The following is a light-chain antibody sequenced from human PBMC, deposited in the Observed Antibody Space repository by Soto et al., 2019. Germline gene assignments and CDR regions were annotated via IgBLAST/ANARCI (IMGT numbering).Light chain of an antibody. J-gene: IGLJ2*01. Sequence: QSVLTQPPSVSGAPGQRVTISCTGSNSNIGAGHAAQWYQQPPGTTPKLLIYSNNQRPSGVPDRFSGSKSGTSASLAISGLQSEDEADYYCAAWDDSHVGFGGGTKLPS. CDR3: AAWDDSHVG. CDR1: NSNIGAGHA. CDR2: SNN. V-gene: IGLV1-44*01.